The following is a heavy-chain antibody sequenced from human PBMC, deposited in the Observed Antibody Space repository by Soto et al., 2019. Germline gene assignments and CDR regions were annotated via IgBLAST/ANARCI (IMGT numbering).Heavy chain of an antibody. V-gene: IGHV1-46*01. CDR2: INPSGGST. J-gene: IGHJ6*02. Sequence: QVQLVQSGAEVKKPGASVKVSCKASGYTFTSYYMHWVRQAPGQGLEWMGIINPSGGSTSYAQKFQGGVTMTRDTSTSTVYMELSSLRSEDTAVYYCARDRLDITSYYYYGMDVWGQGTTVTVSS. CDR3: ARDRLDITSYYYYGMDV. CDR1: GYTFTSYY. D-gene: IGHD2-2*03.